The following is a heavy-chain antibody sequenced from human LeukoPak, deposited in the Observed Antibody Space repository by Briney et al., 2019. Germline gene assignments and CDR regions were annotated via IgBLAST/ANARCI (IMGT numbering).Heavy chain of an antibody. J-gene: IGHJ4*02. CDR2: IYYSGST. Sequence: PSETLSLTCTVSGGSISSYYWSWIRQPPGKGLEWIGYIYYSGSTNYNPSRKSRVTISVDTSKNQFSLKLSSVTAADTAVYYCARVGRYGYNLEYFDYWGQGTLVTVSS. V-gene: IGHV4-59*01. CDR3: ARVGRYGYNLEYFDY. CDR1: GGSISSYY. D-gene: IGHD5-24*01.